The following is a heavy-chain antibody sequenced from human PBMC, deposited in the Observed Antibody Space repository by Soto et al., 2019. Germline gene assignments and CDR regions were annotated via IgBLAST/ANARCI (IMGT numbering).Heavy chain of an antibody. V-gene: IGHV4-31*03. D-gene: IGHD3-10*01. Sequence: PSETLSLTCTVSGGSISSGGYYWSWIRQHPGKGLEWIGYIYYSGSTYYNPSLKSRVTISVDTSKNQFSLKLSSVTAADTAVYYCARDSEVYAEYYGSGTHYYGMDVWGQGTTVTVSS. CDR2: IYYSGST. CDR1: GGSISSGGYY. CDR3: ARDSEVYAEYYGSGTHYYGMDV. J-gene: IGHJ6*02.